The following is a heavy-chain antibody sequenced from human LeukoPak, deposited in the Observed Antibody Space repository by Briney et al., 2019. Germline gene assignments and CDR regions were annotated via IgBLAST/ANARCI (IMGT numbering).Heavy chain of an antibody. Sequence: IPSETLSLTCAVYGGSFSGYYWSWIRQPPGKGLEWIGEINRSGSTNYNPSLKSRVTISVDTSKNQFSLKLSSVTAADTAVYYCARGHYSSLVYWGQGTLVTVSS. D-gene: IGHD6-6*01. CDR3: ARGHYSSLVY. J-gene: IGHJ4*02. CDR2: INRSGST. V-gene: IGHV4-34*01. CDR1: GGSFSGYY.